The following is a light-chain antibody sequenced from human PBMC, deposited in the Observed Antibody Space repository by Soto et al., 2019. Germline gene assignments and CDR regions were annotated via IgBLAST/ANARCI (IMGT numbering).Light chain of an antibody. J-gene: IGKJ1*01. CDR3: QQYNNWPRT. Sequence: EIVMTQSPATLSVSPGERATLSCRASQSVSSNLAWYQQKPGQVPRLLIYGASTRATGMPDRFSGSGSGTDFTLTISSLQSEDFAVYYCQQYNNWPRTFGQGTKVDIK. CDR1: QSVSSN. V-gene: IGKV3-15*01. CDR2: GAS.